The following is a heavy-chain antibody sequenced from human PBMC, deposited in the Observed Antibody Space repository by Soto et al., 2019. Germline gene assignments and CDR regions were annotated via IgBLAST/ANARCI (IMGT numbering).Heavy chain of an antibody. CDR1: GGSFRGYY. V-gene: IGHV4-34*01. CDR2: INHSGST. Sequence: SETLSLTCAVYGGSFRGYYWSWIRQPPGKGLEWIGEINHSGSTNYNPSLKSRVTISVDTSKNQFSLKLSSVTAADTAVYYCARVHIRRQVYYYYGMDVWGQGTTVT. D-gene: IGHD1-1*01. CDR3: ARVHIRRQVYYYYGMDV. J-gene: IGHJ6*02.